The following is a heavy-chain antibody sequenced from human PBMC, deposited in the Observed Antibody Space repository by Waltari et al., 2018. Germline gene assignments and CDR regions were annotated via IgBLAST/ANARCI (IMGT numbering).Heavy chain of an antibody. J-gene: IGHJ4*02. CDR1: GFTFSSYA. CDR3: AREDYGGNSVILDY. CDR2: IYSGGSST. Sequence: EVQLLESGGGLVQPGGSLRLSCAASGFTFSSYAMSWVRQAPGKGLEWVSVIYSGGSSTCYAESVKGRFTIARDNSKNTLYLGMGGVGAEDTAVYYCAREDYGGNSVILDYWGQGTLVTVSS. V-gene: IGHV3-23*03. D-gene: IGHD2-21*02.